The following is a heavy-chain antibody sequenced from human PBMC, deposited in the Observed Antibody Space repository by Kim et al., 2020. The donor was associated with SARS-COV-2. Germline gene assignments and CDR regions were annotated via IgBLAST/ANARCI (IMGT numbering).Heavy chain of an antibody. Sequence: SVKVSCKASGFTFTSSAMQWVRQARGQRLEWIGWIVVGSGNTNYAQKFQERVTITRDMSTSTAYMELSSLRSEDTAVYYCAGGMYYYDSSVRLGAFDIWGQGTMVTVSS. J-gene: IGHJ3*02. V-gene: IGHV1-58*02. CDR3: AGGMYYYDSSVRLGAFDI. D-gene: IGHD3-22*01. CDR1: GFTFTSSA. CDR2: IVVGSGNT.